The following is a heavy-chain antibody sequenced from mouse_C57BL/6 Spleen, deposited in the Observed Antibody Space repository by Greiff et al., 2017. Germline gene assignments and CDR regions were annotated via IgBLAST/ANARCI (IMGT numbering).Heavy chain of an antibody. V-gene: IGHV1-80*01. CDR3: ARSLITTVVAPGYFDY. CDR1: GYAFSSYW. CDR2: IYPGDGDT. Sequence: QVQLKESGAELVKPGASVKISCKASGYAFSSYWMNWVKQRPGKGLEWIGQIYPGDGDTNYNGKCKGKATLTADKSSSTAYMQLSSLTSEDSAVYFCARSLITTVVAPGYFDYWGQGTTLTVSS. J-gene: IGHJ2*01. D-gene: IGHD1-1*01.